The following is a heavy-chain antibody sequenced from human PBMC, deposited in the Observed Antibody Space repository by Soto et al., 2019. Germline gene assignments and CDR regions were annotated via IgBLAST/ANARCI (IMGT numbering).Heavy chain of an antibody. J-gene: IGHJ6*02. Sequence: GENLKIWRKGAGYSISSYWIGWVKQMPGKGMEWMGIIDTGDSDTRNSPTVQDQVTITNDKTISTAYLQWSSLTASDTAMYYCARVVYYDSSGYPYNYYYGMDVWCQGTTVTVSS. CDR2: IDTGDSDT. V-gene: IGHV5-51*07. CDR3: ARVVYYDSSGYPYNYYYGMDV. D-gene: IGHD3-22*01. CDR1: GYSISSYW.